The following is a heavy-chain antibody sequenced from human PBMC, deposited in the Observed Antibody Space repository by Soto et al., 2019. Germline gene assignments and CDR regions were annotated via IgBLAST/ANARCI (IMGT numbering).Heavy chain of an antibody. J-gene: IGHJ3*02. CDR2: INPSGGST. V-gene: IGHV1-46*01. CDR3: ARDQVPNASRLGDAFDI. D-gene: IGHD6-6*01. CDR1: GYTFTSHY. Sequence: QVQLVQSGAEVRKPGASVKVSCKASGYTFTSHYIHWLRRAPGKGLEWLGVINPSGGSTSYADKFQGRVTMTMDTSTSTVYMDLSSLRSGDTALYYCARDQVPNASRLGDAFDIWGQGTMVTVSS.